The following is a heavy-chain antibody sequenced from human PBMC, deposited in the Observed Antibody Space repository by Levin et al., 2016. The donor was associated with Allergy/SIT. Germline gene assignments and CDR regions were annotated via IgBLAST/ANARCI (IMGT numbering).Heavy chain of an antibody. CDR1: GGTFSSYA. D-gene: IGHD6-19*01. CDR3: ARDGLAYSSGWYGEGYYYYYYMDV. CDR2: IIPIFGTA. J-gene: IGHJ6*03. V-gene: IGHV1-69*13. Sequence: SVKVSCKASGGTFSSYAISWVRQAPGQGLEWMGGIIPIFGTANYAQKFQGRVTITADESTSTAYMELSSLRSEDTAVYYCARDGLAYSSGWYGEGYYYYYYMDVWGKGTTVTVSS.